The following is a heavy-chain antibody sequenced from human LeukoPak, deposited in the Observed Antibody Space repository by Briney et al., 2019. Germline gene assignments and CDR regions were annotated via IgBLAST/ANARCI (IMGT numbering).Heavy chain of an antibody. D-gene: IGHD6-19*01. CDR1: GYTFTDYY. Sequence: ASVKVSCKASGYTFTDYYIHWVRQAPGQGLEWMGWINPNSGGTNYAQKFQGRVTMTRGTSISAAYMDLSSLRSDDTAVYYCARHRSSGRDFDYWGQGTLVTVSS. CDR3: ARHRSSGRDFDY. J-gene: IGHJ4*02. V-gene: IGHV1-2*02. CDR2: INPNSGGT.